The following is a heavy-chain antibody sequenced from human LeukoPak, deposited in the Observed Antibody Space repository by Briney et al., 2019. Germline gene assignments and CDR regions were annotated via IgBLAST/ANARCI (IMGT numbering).Heavy chain of an antibody. D-gene: IGHD3-22*01. V-gene: IGHV3-66*01. CDR2: IYSGGST. CDR3: AREDGYYYDSSGYSLDY. J-gene: IGHJ4*02. Sequence: GGSLRLSCAASGFTVSSNYMSWVRQAPGKGLEWVSVIYSGGSTYYADSVKGRFTISRDNSKNTLYLQMNSLRAEDTAVYYCAREDGYYYDSSGYSLDYWGQGTLVTVSS. CDR1: GFTVSSNY.